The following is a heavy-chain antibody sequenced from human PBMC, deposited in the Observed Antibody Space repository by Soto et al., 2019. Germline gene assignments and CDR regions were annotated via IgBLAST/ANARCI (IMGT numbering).Heavy chain of an antibody. CDR1: GYTSTSYY. CDR2: INPSGGST. D-gene: IGHD5-18*01. CDR3: ARARIQLWLDDYFDY. J-gene: IGHJ4*02. Sequence: GASVKVSCKASGYTSTSYYMHWVRQAPGQGLEWMGIINPSGGSTSYAQKFQGRVTMTRDTSTSTVYMELSSLRSEDTAVYYCARARIQLWLDDYFDYWGQGTLVTVSS. V-gene: IGHV1-46*01.